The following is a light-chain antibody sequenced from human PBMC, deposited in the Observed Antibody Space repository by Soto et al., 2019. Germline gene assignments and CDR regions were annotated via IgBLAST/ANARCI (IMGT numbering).Light chain of an antibody. J-gene: IGKJ4*02. CDR1: QNIRNF. CDR3: QQSSDTLIT. CDR2: TSS. V-gene: IGKV1-39*01. Sequence: DIQMPQSPSSLSASVGDTISITCRASQNIRNFLNWYQWRPGQAPRLLIYTSSTLQSGVPSRFSGAGSGTDVTLTISSLQPEDFATYFCQQSSDTLITFGGGTKVEI.